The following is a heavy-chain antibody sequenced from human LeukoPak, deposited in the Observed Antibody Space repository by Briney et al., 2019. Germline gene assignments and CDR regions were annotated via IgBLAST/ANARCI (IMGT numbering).Heavy chain of an antibody. J-gene: IGHJ4*02. CDR2: ISYTGDSI. CDR3: ARPRRGYSYGFFDY. CDR1: GFTLSDYY. Sequence: GGSLRLSCAASGFTLSDYYMIWIRQAPGKGLEWVSYISYTGDSIYSADSVKGRFTISRDNAKNSVYLQMNSLRAEDTALYYCARPRRGYSYGFFDYWGQGTLVSVSS. D-gene: IGHD5-18*01. V-gene: IGHV3-11*04.